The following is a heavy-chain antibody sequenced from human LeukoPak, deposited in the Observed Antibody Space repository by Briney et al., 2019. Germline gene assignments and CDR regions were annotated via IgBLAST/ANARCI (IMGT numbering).Heavy chain of an antibody. J-gene: IGHJ5*02. V-gene: IGHV5-51*01. Sequence: GEPLKISCKASGYSFTNYWIGWVRQMPGKGLEWMGIIYPGDSDARYSPSFQGQVTISADKSITTAYLQWNSLKASDTAMYYCARHPDTHWFDPWGQGTLVTVSS. CDR3: ARHPDTHWFDP. CDR2: IYPGDSDA. CDR1: GYSFTNYW. D-gene: IGHD1-14*01.